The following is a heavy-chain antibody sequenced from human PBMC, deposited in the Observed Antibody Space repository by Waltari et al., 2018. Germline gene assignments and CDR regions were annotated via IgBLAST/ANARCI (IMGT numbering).Heavy chain of an antibody. CDR1: GYTFTAYL. V-gene: IGHV1-2*01. D-gene: IGHD3-16*01. CDR3: ARELEGGYFDY. J-gene: IGHJ4*02. CDR2: INPNSGGT. Sequence: QVQLVQSGAEVRKPGASVRVPCKTCGYTFTAYLLHWVRQAPGHGLEWMGGINPNSGGTNYAQKFQGRVTRTRDRSISTAYVELSRLTSDDTAVYYCARELEGGYFDYWGQGTLVTVSS.